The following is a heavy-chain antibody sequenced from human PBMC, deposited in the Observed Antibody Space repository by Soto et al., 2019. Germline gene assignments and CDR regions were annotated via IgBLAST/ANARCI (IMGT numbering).Heavy chain of an antibody. J-gene: IGHJ6*02. CDR1: GFTFSSYG. Sequence: QVQLVESGGGVVQPGRSLRLSCAASGFTFSSYGMPWVRQAPGKGLEWVAVISYDGSNKYYADSVKGRFNSSRDNSKNTLYLQMNSLRAEDTAVYYCAKDNQYCSGGSCFYYYYGMDVWGQGTTVTVSS. CDR3: AKDNQYCSGGSCFYYYYGMDV. D-gene: IGHD2-15*01. CDR2: ISYDGSNK. V-gene: IGHV3-30*18.